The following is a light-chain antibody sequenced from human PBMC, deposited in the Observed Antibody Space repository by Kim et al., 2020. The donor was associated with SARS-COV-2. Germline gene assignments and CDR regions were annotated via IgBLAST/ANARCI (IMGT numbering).Light chain of an antibody. Sequence: SYELTQPPSVSVAPGKTARITCGGNNIGSKSVHWYQQKPGQAPVLVIYYDSDRPSGIPERFSGSNSGNTATLTISRVGAGDEADYYCQVWDSSSDHRVFGGGSQLTV. CDR3: QVWDSSSDHRV. CDR1: NIGSKS. J-gene: IGLJ7*01. V-gene: IGLV3-21*04. CDR2: YDS.